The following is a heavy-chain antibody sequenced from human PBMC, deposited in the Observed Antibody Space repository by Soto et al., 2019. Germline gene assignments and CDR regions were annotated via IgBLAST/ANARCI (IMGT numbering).Heavy chain of an antibody. D-gene: IGHD2-2*01. CDR1: GYTFTSYA. Sequence: QVQLVQSGAEVKKPGASVKVSCKASGYTFTSYAMHWVRQAPGQRLEWMGWNNAGNGNTKYSQKFQGKVTITRNTAANPAYMELSSVRSEDTAVHYCAREIREVVVDPCLDYWGQGTLVTVSS. CDR2: NNAGNGNT. V-gene: IGHV1-3*01. CDR3: AREIREVVVDPCLDY. J-gene: IGHJ4*02.